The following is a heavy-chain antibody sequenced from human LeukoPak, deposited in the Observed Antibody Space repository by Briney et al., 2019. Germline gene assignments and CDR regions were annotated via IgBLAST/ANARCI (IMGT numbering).Heavy chain of an antibody. CDR2: ISYDGSNK. CDR1: GFTFSSYA. J-gene: IGHJ4*02. Sequence: GGSLRLSCAASGFTFSSYAMHWVRQAPGKGLEWVAVISYDGSNKYYADSVKGRFTISRDNSKNTLYLQMNSLRAEDTAVYYCARDNNHKLGYCSSTSCPAMDYWGQGTLVTVSS. V-gene: IGHV3-30-3*01. CDR3: ARDNNHKLGYCSSTSCPAMDY. D-gene: IGHD2-2*01.